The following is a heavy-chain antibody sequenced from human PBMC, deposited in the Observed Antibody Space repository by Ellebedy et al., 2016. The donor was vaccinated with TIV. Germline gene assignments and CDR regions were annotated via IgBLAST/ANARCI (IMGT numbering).Heavy chain of an antibody. D-gene: IGHD2-15*01. CDR1: EFTVSYNY. CDR2: ISSSSSYI. Sequence: GESLKISCAASEFTVSYNYMNWVRQAPGKGLEWVSSISSSSSYIYYADSVKGRFTISRDNAKNSLYLQMNSLRAEDTAVYYCARTQFTSGGSCYSLWGQGTLVTVSS. J-gene: IGHJ4*02. V-gene: IGHV3-21*01. CDR3: ARTQFTSGGSCYSL.